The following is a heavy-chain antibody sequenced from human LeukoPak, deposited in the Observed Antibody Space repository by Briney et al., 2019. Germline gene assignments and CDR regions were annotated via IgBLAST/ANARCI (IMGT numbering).Heavy chain of an antibody. Sequence: GSLRLSCAASGFTFSSYAMHWVRQAPGKGLEWVAVISYDGSNKYYADSVKGRFTISRDNSKNTLYLQMNSLRAEDTAVYYCARDGPEGRYRHNYYYYYMDVWGKGTTVTVSS. D-gene: IGHD1-14*01. V-gene: IGHV3-30*04. CDR3: ARDGPEGRYRHNYYYYYMDV. CDR2: ISYDGSNK. CDR1: GFTFSSYA. J-gene: IGHJ6*03.